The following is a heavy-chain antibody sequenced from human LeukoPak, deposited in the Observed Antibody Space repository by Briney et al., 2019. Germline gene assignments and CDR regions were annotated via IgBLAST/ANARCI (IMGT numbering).Heavy chain of an antibody. D-gene: IGHD3-10*01. CDR2: INPSGGST. J-gene: IGHJ4*02. V-gene: IGHV1-46*01. CDR1: GYTFTSYY. Sequence: ASVKVSCKASGYTFTSYYMHWVRQAPGQGLEWMGIINPSGGSTSYAQKFQGRVTMTRDTSTSTVYMELTSLRSGDTAVYYCARDLSGSNYYASGSYADWGQGTLVTVSS. CDR3: ARDLSGSNYYASGSYAD.